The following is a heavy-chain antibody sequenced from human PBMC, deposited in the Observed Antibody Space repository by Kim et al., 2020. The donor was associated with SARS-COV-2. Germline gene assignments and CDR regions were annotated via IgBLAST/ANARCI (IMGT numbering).Heavy chain of an antibody. V-gene: IGHV1-2*06. CDR2: INPNSGGT. J-gene: IGHJ3*02. Sequence: ASVKVSCKASGYTFTGYYMHWVRQAPGQGLEWMGRINPNSGGTNYAQKFQGRVTMTRDTSISTAYMELSRLRSDDTAVYYCARDRSLLVVYAILTPDDAFDIWGQGTMVTVSS. CDR1: GYTFTGYY. CDR3: ARDRSLLVVYAILTPDDAFDI. D-gene: IGHD2-8*02.